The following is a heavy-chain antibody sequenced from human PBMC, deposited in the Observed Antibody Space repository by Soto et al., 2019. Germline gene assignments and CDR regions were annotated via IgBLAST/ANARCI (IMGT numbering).Heavy chain of an antibody. J-gene: IGHJ5*02. CDR1: GFTFISAA. CDR3: VFHFNNYQSYA. CDR2: IGAGGANI. Sequence: EVHLLESGGALVQPGGSLRLSCAASGFTFISAAMNWVRQAPGKGLEWVSIIGAGGANIYYADSVKGRFTISRDDSKNTVALQMNTLRAEDTATYYCVFHFNNYQSYAWGQGTHVIVAS. D-gene: IGHD2-2*01. V-gene: IGHV3-23*01.